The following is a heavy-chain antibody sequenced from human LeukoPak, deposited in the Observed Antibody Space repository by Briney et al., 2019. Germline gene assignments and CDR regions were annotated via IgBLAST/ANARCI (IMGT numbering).Heavy chain of an antibody. CDR2: ISSDGSNK. CDR1: GFIFSRYT. CDR3: ARDCCGEWYYFDS. D-gene: IGHD3-10*01. V-gene: IGHV3-30-3*01. J-gene: IGHJ4*02. Sequence: PGGSLRLSCAASGFIFSRYTIHWVRQAPGKGLEWVAVISSDGSNKHYADSVKGRFTISRDNSKNTLYLQMNRLRVEDTAVYYCARDCCGEWYYFDSWGQGTLVTVSS.